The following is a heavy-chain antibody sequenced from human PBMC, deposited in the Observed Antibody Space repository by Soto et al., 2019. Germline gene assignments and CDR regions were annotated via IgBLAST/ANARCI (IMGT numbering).Heavy chain of an antibody. D-gene: IGHD5-18*01. Sequence: GGSLRLSCAASGFTFSSYEMNWVRQAPGKGLEWVSYISSSGSTIYYADSVKGRFTISRDNAKNSLYLQMNSLRAEDTAVYYCARSWIQLGHDAFDIWGQGTMVTVS. CDR1: GFTFSSYE. V-gene: IGHV3-48*03. J-gene: IGHJ3*02. CDR3: ARSWIQLGHDAFDI. CDR2: ISSSGSTI.